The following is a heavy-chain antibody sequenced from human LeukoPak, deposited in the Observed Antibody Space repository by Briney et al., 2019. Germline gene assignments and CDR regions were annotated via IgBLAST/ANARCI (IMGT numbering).Heavy chain of an antibody. D-gene: IGHD2-2*01. Sequence: GGSLRLSCAASGFTFSSYAMTWVRQAPGKGLEWVSTISGSGGSTYYADSVKGRFTISRDNSKNTLFLQMNSLRAEDTAVYYCARGRYCTSTSCYFDYWGQGTQVTVSS. V-gene: IGHV3-23*01. J-gene: IGHJ4*02. CDR1: GFTFSSYA. CDR2: ISGSGGST. CDR3: ARGRYCTSTSCYFDY.